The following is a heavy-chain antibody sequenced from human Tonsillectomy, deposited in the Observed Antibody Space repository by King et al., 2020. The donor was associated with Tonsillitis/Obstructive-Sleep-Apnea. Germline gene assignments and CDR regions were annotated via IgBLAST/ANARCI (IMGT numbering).Heavy chain of an antibody. J-gene: IGHJ4*02. CDR3: ARDPPVEYGDYDHRYFDC. CDR2: IIPNLGIA. V-gene: IGHV1-69*09. CDR1: GGTFSSYA. D-gene: IGHD4-17*01. Sequence: QLVQSGAEVKKPGSSVKVSCKASGGTFSSYAISWVRQAPGQGLEWMGRIIPNLGIANYAQKFQGRVTITADKSTSTAYMELSSLRSEDTAVYYCARDPPVEYGDYDHRYFDCWGQGTLVTVSS.